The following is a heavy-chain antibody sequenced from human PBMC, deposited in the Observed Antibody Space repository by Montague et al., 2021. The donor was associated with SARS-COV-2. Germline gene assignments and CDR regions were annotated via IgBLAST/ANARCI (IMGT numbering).Heavy chain of an antibody. Sequence: SETLSLTCAVSGGSISSSSYYWGWIRQPPGKGLEWIESIYYTGSTYYNPSLKSRVTISVDTSKNQFSLKLSSVTAADTAVYYCARDTRIAMLVVVTRYGLDVWGRGTTVTVSS. V-gene: IGHV4-39*07. CDR1: GGSISSSSYY. J-gene: IGHJ6*02. CDR3: ARDTRIAMLVVVTRYGLDV. D-gene: IGHD3-22*01. CDR2: IYYTGST.